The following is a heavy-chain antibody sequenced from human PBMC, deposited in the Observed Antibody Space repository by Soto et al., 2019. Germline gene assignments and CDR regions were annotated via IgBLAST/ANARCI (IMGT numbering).Heavy chain of an antibody. CDR1: GGSVNIGTYY. CDR3: AIDRWDVYGSS. V-gene: IGHV4-61*01. D-gene: IGHD4-17*01. Sequence: SETLSLTCPVPGGSVNIGTYYWSWIRQPPGKGLEWIGFIHYSGSTNYNPSLKGRFTISRDNSKNTVYLQMNNLRAEDTALYFCAIDRWDVYGSSWGQGTLVTVSS. J-gene: IGHJ4*02. CDR2: IHYSGST.